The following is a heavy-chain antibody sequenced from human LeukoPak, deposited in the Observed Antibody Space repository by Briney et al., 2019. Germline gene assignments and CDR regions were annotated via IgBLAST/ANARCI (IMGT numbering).Heavy chain of an antibody. CDR3: VRDGFFDY. V-gene: IGHV3-74*01. J-gene: IGHJ4*02. Sequence: GGSLRLSCVASGFTLSNYWIYWVRHAPGKGLVWVSRIKYDGSVADYTDSVKGRFTISRDNDKNTVYLQMNSLRAEDAAVYYCVRDGFFDYWGQGTLVTVSS. CDR1: GFTLSNYW. CDR2: IKYDGSVA.